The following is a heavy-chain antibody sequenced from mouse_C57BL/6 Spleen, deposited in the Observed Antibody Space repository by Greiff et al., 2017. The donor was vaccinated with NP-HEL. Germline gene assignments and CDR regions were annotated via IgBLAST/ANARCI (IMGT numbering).Heavy chain of an antibody. J-gene: IGHJ2*01. CDR1: GFTFSSYA. D-gene: IGHD2-3*01. CDR3: TRDRGLLGSYYFDY. V-gene: IGHV5-9-1*02. CDR2: ISSGGDYI. Sequence: EVQGVESGEGLVKPGGSLKLSCAASGFTFSSYAMSWVRQTPEKRLEWVAYISSGGDYIYYADTVKGRFTISRDNARNTLYLQMSSRKSEDTAMYYCTRDRGLLGSYYFDYWGQGTTLTVSS.